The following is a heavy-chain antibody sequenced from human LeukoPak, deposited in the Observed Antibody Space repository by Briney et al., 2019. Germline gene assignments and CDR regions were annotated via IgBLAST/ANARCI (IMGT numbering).Heavy chain of an antibody. CDR3: ARGGATAALDI. CDR2: INSDGSST. D-gene: IGHD1-26*01. J-gene: IGHJ3*02. V-gene: IGHV3-74*01. CDR1: GFTLSSYW. Sequence: GGSLRLSCAASGFTLSSYWMHWARHAPGKGLVWVSHINSDGSSTSYADSVKGRFTISRDNAKNTLYLQMNSLRVEDTAVYYCARGGATAALDIWGQGTMVTVSS.